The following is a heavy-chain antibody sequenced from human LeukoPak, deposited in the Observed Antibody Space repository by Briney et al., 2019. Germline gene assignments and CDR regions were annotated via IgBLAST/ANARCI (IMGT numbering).Heavy chain of an antibody. CDR3: AGHARGSYLVH. J-gene: IGHJ4*02. CDR2: INSLSPRAI. V-gene: IGHV3-11*01. CDR1: GFSFSDYY. Sequence: PGGSLRLSCAASGFSFSDYYMSWIRQPPGKGLEWVSLINSLSPRAISYGDSVKGRFTTSRDDATNSLFLQMNSLKVEDTAIYYCAGHARGSYLVHWGQGILVTVST. D-gene: IGHD6-6*01.